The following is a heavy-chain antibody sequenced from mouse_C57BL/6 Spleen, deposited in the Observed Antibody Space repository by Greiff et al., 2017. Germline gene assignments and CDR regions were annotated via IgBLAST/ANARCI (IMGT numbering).Heavy chain of an antibody. Sequence: EVKLQESGPGLVKPSQSLSLTCSVTGYSITSGYYWNWIRQLPGNKLEWMGYISYDGSNNYNPSLKNRISITLDTSKNQFFLKLNSVTTEDTATYYCARDRGSFDYWGQGTTLTVSS. CDR1: GYSITSGYY. D-gene: IGHD1-1*02. V-gene: IGHV3-6*01. CDR3: ARDRGSFDY. CDR2: ISYDGSN. J-gene: IGHJ2*01.